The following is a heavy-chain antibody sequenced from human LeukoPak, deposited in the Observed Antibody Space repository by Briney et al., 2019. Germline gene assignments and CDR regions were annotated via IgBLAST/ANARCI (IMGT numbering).Heavy chain of an antibody. CDR3: ARGSSGYYYG. V-gene: IGHV4-4*07. CDR1: GGSLSSYY. Sequence: SETLSLTCNVSGGSLSSYYWSWIRQPAGKGLEWIGRIYSTGSTNYNPSLKSRVTMSIDTSKNQFSLKLSSVTAADTAVYYCARGSSGYYYGWGQGTLVTVSP. J-gene: IGHJ4*02. CDR2: IYSTGST. D-gene: IGHD3-22*01.